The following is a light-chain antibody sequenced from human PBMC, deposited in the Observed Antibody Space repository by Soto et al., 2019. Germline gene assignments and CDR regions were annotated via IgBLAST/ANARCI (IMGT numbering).Light chain of an antibody. CDR2: GNN. CDR1: SSNIGAGYD. V-gene: IGLV1-40*01. Sequence: QPVLTQPPSVSGAPGQRVTISCTGSSSNIGAGYDVHWYQQLPGTAPKLLIYGNNNRPSGVPGRFSGSKSGTSASLAITGLQAEDEAHYYCQSYDSSLSASDWVFGGGTKLTVL. J-gene: IGLJ3*02. CDR3: QSYDSSLSASDWV.